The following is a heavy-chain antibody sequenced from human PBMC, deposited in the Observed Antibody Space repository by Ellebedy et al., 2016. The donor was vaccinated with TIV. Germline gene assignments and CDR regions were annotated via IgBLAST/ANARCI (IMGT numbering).Heavy chain of an antibody. V-gene: IGHV4-39*07. J-gene: IGHJ4*02. CDR2: FYYSGPT. Sequence: MPSETLSLTCTVSGGYINNSSYFRGWIRQPPGKGLEWIGAFYYSGPTYYNPSLKSRVTISVDTSKNQFSLKISSVTAADTAVYYCARDLTRGCYFDYWGLGTLVTVSS. CDR1: GGYINNSSYF. D-gene: IGHD4-23*01. CDR3: ARDLTRGCYFDY.